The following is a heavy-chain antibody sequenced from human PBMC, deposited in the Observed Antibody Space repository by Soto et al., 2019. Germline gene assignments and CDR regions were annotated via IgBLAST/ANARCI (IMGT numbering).Heavy chain of an antibody. CDR1: GFTFSSYT. Sequence: LRLSCAASGFTFSSYTMHWVRQAPGKGLEWVSSISTGSSYIYYADSLKGRFTISRDNAGNSLYLQMNSLRAADTAVYYCAREMKQLVQEGFLQHWGQGTLVTVSS. V-gene: IGHV3-21*01. J-gene: IGHJ1*01. CDR3: AREMKQLVQEGFLQH. CDR2: ISTGSSYI. D-gene: IGHD6-13*01.